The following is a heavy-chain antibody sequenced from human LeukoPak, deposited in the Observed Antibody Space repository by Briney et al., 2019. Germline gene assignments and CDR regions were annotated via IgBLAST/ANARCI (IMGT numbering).Heavy chain of an antibody. Sequence: PSETLSLTCTVSGGSISSGSYYWSWIRQPAGKGLEWIGRIYTSGSTNYNPSLKSRVTISVDTPKNQFSLKLSSVTAADTAVYYCARGTSSIAARPSRGTYYYYMDVWGKGTTVTVSS. D-gene: IGHD6-6*01. CDR3: ARGTSSIAARPSRGTYYYYMDV. CDR1: GGSISSGSYY. V-gene: IGHV4-61*02. CDR2: IYTSGST. J-gene: IGHJ6*03.